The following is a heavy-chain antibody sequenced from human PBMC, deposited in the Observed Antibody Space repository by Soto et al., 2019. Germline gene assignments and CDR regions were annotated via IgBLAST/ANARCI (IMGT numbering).Heavy chain of an antibody. J-gene: IGHJ4*02. V-gene: IGHV3-21*01. CDR3: ARVGQGSGHY. Sequence: EVQLVESGGGLVKPGGSLRLSCAASGFTLRSFGLNWVRQAPGKGLEWVSSISSSSSYIYYADSVKGRFTISRDNAKNSLYLQMNSLRAEDTAVYYCARVGQGSGHYWGQGTLVTVSS. CDR2: ISSSSSYI. CDR1: GFTLRSFG. D-gene: IGHD3-10*01.